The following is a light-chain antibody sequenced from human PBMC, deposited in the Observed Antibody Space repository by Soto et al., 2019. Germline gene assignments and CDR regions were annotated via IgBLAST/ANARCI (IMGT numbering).Light chain of an antibody. J-gene: IGLJ2*01. Sequence: QSVLTQPASVSGSPGQSITISCTGTSSDVGSYNLVSWYQQDPGTAPKLMIYEDNKRASGVSNRFSGSKSGNTASLTISGLQAEDEGDYYCCSFAGSNTVVFGGGTKLTVL. V-gene: IGLV2-23*01. CDR1: SSDVGSYNL. CDR2: EDN. CDR3: CSFAGSNTVV.